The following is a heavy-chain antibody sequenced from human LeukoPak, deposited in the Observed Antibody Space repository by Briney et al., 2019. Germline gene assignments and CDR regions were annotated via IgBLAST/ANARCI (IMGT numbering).Heavy chain of an antibody. CDR3: AREHFIAAAAVDY. V-gene: IGHV3-21*01. Sequence: GGSLRHSCAASGFTFSGSAMHWVRQASGKGLEWVSSISSSSSYIYYADSVKGRFTISRDNAKNSLYLQMNSLRAEDTAVYYCAREHFIAAAAVDYWGQGTLVTVSS. J-gene: IGHJ4*02. CDR2: ISSSSSYI. D-gene: IGHD6-13*01. CDR1: GFTFSGSA.